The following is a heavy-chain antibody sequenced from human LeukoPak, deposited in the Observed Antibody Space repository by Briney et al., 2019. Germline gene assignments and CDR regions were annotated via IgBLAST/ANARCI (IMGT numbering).Heavy chain of an antibody. V-gene: IGHV3-49*04. Sequence: GGSLRLSCTASGFTFGDYAMSRVRQAPGKGLEWVGFIRSKAYGGTTEYAASVKGRFTISRDDSKSIAYLQMNSLKTEDTAVYYCTREAKSSSYHHYNIYFDYWGQGTLVTVSS. D-gene: IGHD2-15*01. CDR1: GFTFGDYA. CDR3: TREAKSSSYHHYNIYFDY. J-gene: IGHJ4*02. CDR2: IRSKAYGGTT.